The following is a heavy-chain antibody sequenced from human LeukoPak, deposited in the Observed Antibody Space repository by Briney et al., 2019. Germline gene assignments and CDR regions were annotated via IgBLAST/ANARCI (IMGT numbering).Heavy chain of an antibody. Sequence: PGGSLRLSCAASGFTVSSYAMRWVGQAPGKGLEWVSAISGSGVTTYYADSVKGRFTISRDNSKHTLYLQMNSLRAEHTAVYYCSKWKAIVLVPAARSPIDYWGQGTLVTVSS. D-gene: IGHD2-2*01. CDR2: ISGSGVTT. V-gene: IGHV3-23*01. CDR1: GFTVSSYA. CDR3: SKWKAIVLVPAARSPIDY. J-gene: IGHJ4*02.